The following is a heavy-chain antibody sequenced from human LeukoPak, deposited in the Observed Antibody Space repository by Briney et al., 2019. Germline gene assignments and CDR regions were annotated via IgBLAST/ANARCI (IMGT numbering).Heavy chain of an antibody. V-gene: IGHV4-34*01. J-gene: IGHJ4*02. D-gene: IGHD2-2*01. CDR2: INHSGST. CDR3: ARGGYCSSTSCYARDFDY. CDR1: GGSFSGYY. Sequence: SETLSLTCAVYGGSFSGYYWSWLRQPPGKGLEWIGEINHSGSTNYNPSLKSRVTISVDTSKNQFSLKLSSVTAADTAVYYCARGGYCSSTSCYARDFDYWGQGTLVTVSS.